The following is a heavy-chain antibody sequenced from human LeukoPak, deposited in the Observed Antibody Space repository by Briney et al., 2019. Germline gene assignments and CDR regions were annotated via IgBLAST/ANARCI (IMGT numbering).Heavy chain of an antibody. J-gene: IGHJ5*02. V-gene: IGHV4-30-4*01. CDR3: ARGDSAVYSSIAARPSLTGFDP. CDR2: MYYSGST. CDR1: GVSINSGDYY. D-gene: IGHD6-6*01. Sequence: PSETLSLTCTVSGVSINSGDYYWSWIRQPPGKGLEWVGYMYYSGSTYYNPSLKSRVTISVDTSKNQFSLKLSSVTAADTAVYYCARGDSAVYSSIAARPSLTGFDPWGQGTLVTVSS.